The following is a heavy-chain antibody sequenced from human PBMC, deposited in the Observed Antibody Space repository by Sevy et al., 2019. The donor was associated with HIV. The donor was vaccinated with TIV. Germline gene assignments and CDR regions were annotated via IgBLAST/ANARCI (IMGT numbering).Heavy chain of an antibody. CDR1: GGSISSYY. V-gene: IGHV4-59*01. CDR3: ARDRGKSRGWFDP. Sequence: SETLSLTCTVSGGSISSYYWSWIRQPPGKGLEWIGYINYSGSTNYNPSLKSRVTISVDTSKNQFFLKLTSVTAADTAVYYCARDRGKSRGWFDPWGQGTMVTVSS. D-gene: IGHD3-10*01. J-gene: IGHJ5*02. CDR2: INYSGST.